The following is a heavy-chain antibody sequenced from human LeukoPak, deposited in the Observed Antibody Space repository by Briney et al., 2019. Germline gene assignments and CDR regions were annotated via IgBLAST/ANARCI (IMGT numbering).Heavy chain of an antibody. CDR1: GFTFRKHW. Sequence: GGSLRLSCAATGFTFRKHWMSWVRQAIGKGLECVAKINEDGSEKHYVDSVKGRFTISRDNARNSLYLQMNSLRVEDTAVYYCAKLAKYFYGSETYYFFEHWGQGTPVTASS. D-gene: IGHD3-10*01. V-gene: IGHV3-7*01. CDR2: INEDGSEK. J-gene: IGHJ4*02. CDR3: AKLAKYFYGSETYYFFEH.